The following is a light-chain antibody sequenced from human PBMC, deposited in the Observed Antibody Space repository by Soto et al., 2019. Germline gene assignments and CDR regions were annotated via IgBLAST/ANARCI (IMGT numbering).Light chain of an antibody. CDR2: DNN. J-gene: IGLJ1*01. CDR3: GTWDSSLSAGGFYV. Sequence: QSVLTQPPSVSAAPGQKVTISCSGSSSNIGNNYVSWYQQLPGTAPKPLIYDNNKRPSGIPDRFSGSKSGTSAALGITGLQTGDEADYYCGTWDSSLSAGGFYVFGTGTKVTVX. V-gene: IGLV1-51*01. CDR1: SSNIGNNY.